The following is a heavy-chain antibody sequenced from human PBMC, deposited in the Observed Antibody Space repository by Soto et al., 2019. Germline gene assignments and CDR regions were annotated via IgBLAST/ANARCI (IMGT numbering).Heavy chain of an antibody. Sequence: QVQLQESGPGLVKPSQTLSLTCTFSGGSISSGGYYWSWIRQHPGKGLEWIGYIYYSGSTYYNPSLKSRVTISVDTSKNQFALKLSTVPAADTAVYYCARAAHYSSPFRWFDPWGQGTLVTVSS. D-gene: IGHD6-13*01. CDR1: GGSISSGGYY. CDR3: ARAAHYSSPFRWFDP. CDR2: IYYSGST. J-gene: IGHJ5*02. V-gene: IGHV4-31*03.